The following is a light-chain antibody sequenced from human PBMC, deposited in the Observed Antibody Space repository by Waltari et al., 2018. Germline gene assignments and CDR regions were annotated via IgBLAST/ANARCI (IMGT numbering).Light chain of an antibody. CDR1: QSIGIY. Sequence: EIMLTQSPGTLSLSPGERATLSCRASQSIGIYLAWYQQRPGQALRLLIYGASNRATGIPDRCSGSGSGTDFSLTISRLDPEDFAVYYCQHYVRLPVTFGHGTKVEIK. CDR2: GAS. V-gene: IGKV3-20*01. CDR3: QHYVRLPVT. J-gene: IGKJ1*01.